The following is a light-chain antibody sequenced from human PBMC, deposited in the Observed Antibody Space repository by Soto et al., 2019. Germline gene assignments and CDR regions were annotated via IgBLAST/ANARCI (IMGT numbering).Light chain of an antibody. CDR2: KND. Sequence: QPVVTQPPSASGTPGQRVTISCSGSTSNIGRNFVYWYQQLPGTAPKLLIYKNDQRPSGVPERFSGSKSATSASLAISGLRSEDEAAYHCATWDDSLGDLVFGGGTKVTVL. J-gene: IGLJ2*01. V-gene: IGLV1-47*01. CDR1: TSNIGRNF. CDR3: ATWDDSLGDLV.